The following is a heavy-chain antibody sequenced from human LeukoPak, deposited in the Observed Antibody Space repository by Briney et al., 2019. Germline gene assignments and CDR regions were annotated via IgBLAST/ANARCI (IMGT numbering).Heavy chain of an antibody. CDR2: IYSGGST. CDR1: GFTVSSNY. Sequence: GGSLRLSCAASGFTVSSNYMSWVRQAPGKGLEWVPVIYSGGSTYYADSVKGRFTISRDNSKNTLYLQMNSLRAEDTAVYYCARGPSYSYYFDYWGQGTLVTVSS. J-gene: IGHJ4*02. CDR3: ARGPSYSYYFDY. D-gene: IGHD2-21*01. V-gene: IGHV3-53*01.